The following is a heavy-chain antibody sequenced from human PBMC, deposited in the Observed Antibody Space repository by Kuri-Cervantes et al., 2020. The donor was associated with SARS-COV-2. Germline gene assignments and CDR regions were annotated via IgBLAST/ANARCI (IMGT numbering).Heavy chain of an antibody. J-gene: IGHJ4*02. V-gene: IGHV3-20*04. CDR2: INWNGGST. D-gene: IGHD6-19*01. CDR1: GFTFDDYG. CDR3: ARDPTGVAGVGRFFDY. Sequence: GESLKISCAASGFTFDDYGMSWVRQAPGKGLEWVSRINWNGGSTGYADSVKGRFTISRDNAKHPLHLQMNNLRAEDTALYFCARDPTGVAGVGRFFDYWGQGALVTVSS.